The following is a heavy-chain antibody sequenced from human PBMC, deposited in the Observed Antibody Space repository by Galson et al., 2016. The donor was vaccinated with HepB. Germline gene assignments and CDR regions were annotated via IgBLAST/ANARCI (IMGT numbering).Heavy chain of an antibody. D-gene: IGHD3-9*01. CDR3: AKSVLEYDILTGYYRRGADY. Sequence: SLRLSCAASGFTFSSYAMSWVCQAPGKGLEWVSSSGSGGPTYYADSVKGRFTISRDNSKNTLFLQMHSLRADDTAVYYCAKSVLEYDILTGYYRRGADYWGQGTLVTVSS. V-gene: IGHV3-23*01. CDR1: GFTFSSYA. CDR2: SGSGGPT. J-gene: IGHJ4*02.